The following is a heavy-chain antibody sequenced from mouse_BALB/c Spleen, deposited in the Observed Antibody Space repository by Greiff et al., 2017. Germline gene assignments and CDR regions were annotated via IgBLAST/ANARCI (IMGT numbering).Heavy chain of an antibody. J-gene: IGHJ4*01. CDR2: IWAGGSS. V-gene: IGHV2-9*02. Sequence: VQLQESGPGLVAPSQSLSITCTVSGFSLTSYGVYWVRQPPGKGLEWLGVIWAGGSSTYNSALMSWLCISKDNSKSQVVLKMNSLQTDDTALYYCARRYGNLGAMDYWGQGTSVTVSS. CDR1: GFSLTSYG. CDR3: ARRYGNLGAMDY. D-gene: IGHD2-10*02.